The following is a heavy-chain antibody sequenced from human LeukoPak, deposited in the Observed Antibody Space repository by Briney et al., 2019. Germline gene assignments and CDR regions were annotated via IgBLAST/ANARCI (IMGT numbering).Heavy chain of an antibody. Sequence: SETLSLTCSVSGGSFDSKYWGWIRQPPGKGLEWIGYIYTSGSTNFNPSLRSRVAMSIDTSKNQFSLKVYSVTAADTAVYYCANYTRNVHYYMDVWGKGTTVIVSS. D-gene: IGHD1-1*01. CDR2: IYTSGST. CDR3: ANYTRNVHYYMDV. V-gene: IGHV4-4*09. CDR1: GGSFDSKY. J-gene: IGHJ6*03.